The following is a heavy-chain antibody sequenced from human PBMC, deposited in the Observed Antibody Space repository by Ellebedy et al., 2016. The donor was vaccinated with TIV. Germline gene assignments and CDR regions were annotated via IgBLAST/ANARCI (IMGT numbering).Heavy chain of an antibody. D-gene: IGHD5-24*01. V-gene: IGHV3-66*01. J-gene: IGHJ4*02. CDR1: GFTFSSYA. CDR2: IYSGGST. CDR3: ARATSGFDY. Sequence: GESLKISCAASGFTFSSYAMAWARQAPGKGLEWVSVIYSGGSTYYADSVKGRFTISRDNSKNTLYLQMNSLRAEDTAVYYCARATSGFDYWGQGALATVSS.